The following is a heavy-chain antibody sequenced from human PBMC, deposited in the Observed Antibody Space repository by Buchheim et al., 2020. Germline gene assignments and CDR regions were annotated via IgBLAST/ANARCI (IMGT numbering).Heavy chain of an antibody. V-gene: IGHV1-8*01. Sequence: QVQLVQSGAEVKKPGASVKVSCKASGYTFTSYDLNWVRQATGQGLEWMGWMNPNSGNTGYAQKFQGRVTMTRHTSISTAYMELSSLRSEDTAVYYCARAPLRYFDWLSSYYYYYYGMDVWGQGTT. D-gene: IGHD3-9*01. CDR1: GYTFTSYD. CDR3: ARAPLRYFDWLSSYYYYYYGMDV. CDR2: MNPNSGNT. J-gene: IGHJ6*02.